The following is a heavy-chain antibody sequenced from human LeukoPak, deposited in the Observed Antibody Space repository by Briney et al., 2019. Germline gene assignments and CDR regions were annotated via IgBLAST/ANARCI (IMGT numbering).Heavy chain of an antibody. Sequence: PGRSLRLSCAASGFTFSSYGMHWVRQAPGKGLEWVALIWYDGSNKYYADSVKGRFTISRDNSKNTLYLQMNSLRAEDTAVYYCARDPIGYCSSSSCFGPEHWGQGTLATVSS. CDR2: IWYDGSNK. CDR3: ARDPIGYCSSSSCFGPEH. J-gene: IGHJ4*02. CDR1: GFTFSSYG. D-gene: IGHD2-15*01. V-gene: IGHV3-33*01.